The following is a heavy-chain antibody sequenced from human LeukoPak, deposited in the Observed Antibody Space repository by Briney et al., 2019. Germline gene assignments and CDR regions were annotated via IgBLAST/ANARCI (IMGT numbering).Heavy chain of an antibody. Sequence: SETLSLTCTVSGGSISSYYWSWIRQPPGKGLEWIGYIYYSGSTNYNPSLKSRVTISVDTSKNQFSLKLSSVTAADTAVYYCARESANWGYFDYWGQGTLVTVSS. CDR1: GGSISSYY. V-gene: IGHV4-59*01. CDR3: ARESANWGYFDY. J-gene: IGHJ4*02. D-gene: IGHD7-27*01. CDR2: IYYSGST.